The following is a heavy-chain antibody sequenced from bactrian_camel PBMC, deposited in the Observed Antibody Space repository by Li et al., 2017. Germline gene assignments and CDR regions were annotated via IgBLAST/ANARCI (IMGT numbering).Heavy chain of an antibody. Sequence: HVQLVESGGGLVQPGGSLRLSCVTSGFIFDDYAMGWVRQAPGKGLEWVSNLYTDGITHYADSAKGRFTISKDNAKSTLYLEMKSLKPEDTAVYFCAARAGDSCYNSNPLGRWTFAFWGQGTQVTVS. J-gene: IGHJ4*01. CDR2: LYTDGIT. CDR1: GFIFDDYA. CDR3: AARAGDSCYNSNPLGRWTFAF. D-gene: IGHD2*01. V-gene: IGHV3S9*01.